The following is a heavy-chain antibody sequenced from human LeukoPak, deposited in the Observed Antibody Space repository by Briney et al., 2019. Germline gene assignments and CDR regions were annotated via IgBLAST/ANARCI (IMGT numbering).Heavy chain of an antibody. D-gene: IGHD6-19*01. CDR2: IYYSGST. J-gene: IGHJ4*02. V-gene: IGHV4-59*01. CDR1: GGSISSYY. CDR3: ARGYGSGWYGGLRY. Sequence: SETLSLTCTVSGGSISSYYWSWIRQPPGKGLEWIGYIYYSGSTNYNPSLKSRVTISVDTSKNQFSLKLSSVTAADTAVYYCARGYGSGWYGGLRYWGQGTLVTVSS.